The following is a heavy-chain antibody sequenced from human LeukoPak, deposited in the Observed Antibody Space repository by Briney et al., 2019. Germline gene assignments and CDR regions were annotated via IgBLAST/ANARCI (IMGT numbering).Heavy chain of an antibody. Sequence: GGSLILSCAASGFTFSGSAMHWVRQASGKGLEWVGRIRNKANSYATAFAASVKGRFTISRDDSKNTAYLQMNSLKTEDTAVYYCTGGYYQSYYYYGMDVWGQGTTVTVSS. CDR3: TGGYYQSYYYYGMDV. V-gene: IGHV3-73*01. CDR1: GFTFSGSA. D-gene: IGHD3-22*01. J-gene: IGHJ6*02. CDR2: IRNKANSYAT.